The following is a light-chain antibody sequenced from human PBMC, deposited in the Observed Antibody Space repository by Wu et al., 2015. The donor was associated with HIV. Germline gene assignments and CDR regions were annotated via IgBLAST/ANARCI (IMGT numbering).Light chain of an antibody. V-gene: IGKV1-NL1*01. CDR1: QGIRNS. Sequence: IQVTQSPSSLSASVGDTVTITCRANQGIRNSVAWLQQRPGQAPRLLLYAASTLESGVPSRFSGTGYGTDFTLTISDLQPDDFASYYCQQHSSIPFTFGQGTRLDIK. CDR3: QQHSSIPFT. CDR2: AAS. J-gene: IGKJ2*01.